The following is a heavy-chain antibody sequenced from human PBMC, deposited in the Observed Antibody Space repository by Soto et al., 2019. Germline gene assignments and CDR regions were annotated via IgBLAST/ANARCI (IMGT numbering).Heavy chain of an antibody. V-gene: IGHV3-30*03. J-gene: IGHJ4*02. D-gene: IGHD3-10*01. Sequence: GGSLRLSCAASDFDFSSYGIHWVRQAPGKGLEWVAASSYDGRETFYADSAKGRFTVSKEMTKNTAFLQMNALRHEDTAVYFCARDSGWPILNFDNWGQGTPVTVSS. CDR1: DFDFSSYG. CDR2: SSYDGRET. CDR3: ARDSGWPILNFDN.